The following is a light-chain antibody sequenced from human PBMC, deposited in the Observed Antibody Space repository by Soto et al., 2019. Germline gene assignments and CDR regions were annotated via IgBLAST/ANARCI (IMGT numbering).Light chain of an antibody. CDR2: GAS. Sequence: EIVMTQSPATLSVSPGERATLSCGASQSVSSNLAWYQQKPGQAPRLLIYGASTRATGIPARFSGSGSGTDFTLTISSLQSEDFAVYYCQQYNNWLSFGQGTKVEIK. J-gene: IGKJ1*01. V-gene: IGKV3-15*01. CDR3: QQYNNWLS. CDR1: QSVSSN.